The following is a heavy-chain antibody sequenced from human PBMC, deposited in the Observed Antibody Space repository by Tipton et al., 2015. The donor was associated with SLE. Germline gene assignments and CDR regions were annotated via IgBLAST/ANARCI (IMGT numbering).Heavy chain of an antibody. D-gene: IGHD2-21*02. V-gene: IGHV3-48*03. Sequence: SLRLSCAASGFTFSSFEMNWVRQAPGKGLEWVSYISNSGSTMYYADSVKGRFTISRDNAKNSLYLQMNSLRAEDTAVYYCARDNPTYGGDFLNYFDPWGQGTLVTVSS. CDR3: ARDNPTYGGDFLNYFDP. CDR1: GFTFSSFE. CDR2: ISNSGSTM. J-gene: IGHJ5*02.